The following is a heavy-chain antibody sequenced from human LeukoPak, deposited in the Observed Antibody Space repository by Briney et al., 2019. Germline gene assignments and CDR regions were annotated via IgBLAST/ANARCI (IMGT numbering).Heavy chain of an antibody. CDR3: ASSSLRGSGIDY. CDR1: GGSFSGYY. J-gene: IGHJ4*02. Sequence: PSETLSLTCAVYGGSFSGYYWSWIRQPPGKGLEWIGEINHSGSTNYNPSLKSRVTISVDTSKNQFSLKLSSATAADTAVYYCASSSLRGSGIDYWGQGTLVTVSS. D-gene: IGHD3-10*01. CDR2: INHSGST. V-gene: IGHV4-34*01.